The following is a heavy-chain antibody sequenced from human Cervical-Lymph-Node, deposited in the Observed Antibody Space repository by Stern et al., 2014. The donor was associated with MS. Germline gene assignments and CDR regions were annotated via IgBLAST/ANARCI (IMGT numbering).Heavy chain of an antibody. D-gene: IGHD4-11*01. Sequence: VQLVESGPEVRQPGASVRVSCKASGYTFTTPNYGIAWVREAPGRGLEWMGWIISYNGNTVYAQKLQDRVTMTTDTSTSTAYMELRSLRSDDTAFYYCARERLRDFNDYHFDSWGQGTLVTVSS. CDR1: GYTFTTPNYG. CDR3: ARERLRDFNDYHFDS. V-gene: IGHV1-18*01. CDR2: IISYNGNT. J-gene: IGHJ4*02.